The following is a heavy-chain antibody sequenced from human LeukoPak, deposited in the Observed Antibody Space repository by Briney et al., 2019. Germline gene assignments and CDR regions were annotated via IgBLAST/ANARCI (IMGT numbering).Heavy chain of an antibody. CDR2: IKQDGSEK. CDR3: AREKGAGSYMAWFDP. J-gene: IGHJ5*02. Sequence: GGSLRLSCAASGFTFSSYWMSWVRQAPGKGLEWVANIKQDGSEKYYVDSVKGRFTISRDNAKNSLYLQMNSLRAEDTAVYYCAREKGAGSYMAWFDPWGQGTLVTVSS. D-gene: IGHD6-6*01. V-gene: IGHV3-7*01. CDR1: GFTFSSYW.